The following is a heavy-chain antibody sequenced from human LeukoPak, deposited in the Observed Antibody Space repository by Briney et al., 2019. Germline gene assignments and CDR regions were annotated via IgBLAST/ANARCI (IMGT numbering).Heavy chain of an antibody. CDR3: AKPNDFWSGSGMDV. CDR1: GFTVSSNY. V-gene: IGHV3-23*01. D-gene: IGHD3-3*01. Sequence: GGSLRLSCAASGFTVSSNYMSWVRQAPGKGLEWVSAISGSGGSTYYADSVKGRFTISRDNSKNTLYLQMNSLRAEDTAVYYCAKPNDFWSGSGMDVWGQGTTVTVSS. J-gene: IGHJ6*02. CDR2: ISGSGGST.